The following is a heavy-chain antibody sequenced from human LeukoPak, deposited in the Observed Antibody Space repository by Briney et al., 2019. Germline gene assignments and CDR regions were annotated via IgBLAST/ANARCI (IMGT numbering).Heavy chain of an antibody. CDR3: AKDNPVLEY. CDR1: GFSFSTFG. CDR2: ISKDESNK. J-gene: IGHJ4*02. Sequence: GGSLRLSCATSGFSFSTFGMHWVRQTPGKGLEWVSHISKDESNKYYADSVKGRFTISRDTSKNTLFLQMNSLRVEDTAIYYCAKDNPVLEYWGQGTLVTVSS. V-gene: IGHV3-30*18.